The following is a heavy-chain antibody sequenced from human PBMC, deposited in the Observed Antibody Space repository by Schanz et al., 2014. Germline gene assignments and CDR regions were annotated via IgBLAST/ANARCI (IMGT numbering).Heavy chain of an antibody. CDR3: AKRREVVTKIFDV. V-gene: IGHV3-33*06. CDR2: IRDNGSNK. J-gene: IGHJ3*01. Sequence: QVQLLESGGGVVQPGWSLRLSCAAFGFTFSKYGVTWVRQAPGKGLEWVAVIRDNGSNKYYADSVRGRFTISRDNSKKTVYLQMNNLRAEDTGVYYCAKRREVVTKIFDVWGQGTMVTVSS. D-gene: IGHD3-22*01. CDR1: GFTFSKYG.